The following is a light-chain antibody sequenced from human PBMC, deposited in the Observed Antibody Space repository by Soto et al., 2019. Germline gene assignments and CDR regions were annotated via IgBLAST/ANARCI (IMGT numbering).Light chain of an antibody. J-gene: IGKJ1*01. CDR1: QGISSY. CDR3: QQLKSYPPT. CDR2: AAS. Sequence: IQLTQSPSSLSASVGDRVTITCRASQGISSYLAWYQQKPGKAPKLLIYAASTLQSGVPLRFSGSGSGTDFTLTISSLQPEDFATYYCQQLKSYPPTFGQGTKVEIK. V-gene: IGKV1-9*01.